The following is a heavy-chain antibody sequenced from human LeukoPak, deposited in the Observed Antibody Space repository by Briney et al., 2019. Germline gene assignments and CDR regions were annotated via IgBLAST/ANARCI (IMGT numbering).Heavy chain of an antibody. J-gene: IGHJ4*02. CDR3: ASGMVRGVPFDS. V-gene: IGHV3-11*01. CDR2: ISSSGSTI. D-gene: IGHD3-10*01. Sequence: PGGSLRLSCAASEFTFRDYYMSWIRQAPGKGLEWVSYISSSGSTIYYADSVKGRFTISRDSAKNSLYLQMNSLRAEDTAVYYCASGMVRGVPFDSWGQGTLVTVSS. CDR1: EFTFRDYY.